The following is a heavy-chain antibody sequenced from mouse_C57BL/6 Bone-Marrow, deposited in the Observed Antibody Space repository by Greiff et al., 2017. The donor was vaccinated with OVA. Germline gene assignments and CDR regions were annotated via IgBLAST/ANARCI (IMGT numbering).Heavy chain of an antibody. V-gene: IGHV14-3*01. Sequence: VQLQQSVAELVRPGASVKLSCTASGFNIKNTYMHWVKQSPEKGLEWIGRIDPANGNTKYAPNFQGKSTITADTTSNTTYLQLSSLTSEDTAIYYCVYGNYNVLAYWGQGTLVTVSA. J-gene: IGHJ3*01. D-gene: IGHD2-1*01. CDR3: VYGNYNVLAY. CDR2: IDPANGNT. CDR1: GFNIKNTY.